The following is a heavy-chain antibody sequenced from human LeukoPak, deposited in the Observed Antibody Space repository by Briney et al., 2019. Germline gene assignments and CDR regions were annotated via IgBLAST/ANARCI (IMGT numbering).Heavy chain of an antibody. CDR1: GYTFTGYY. D-gene: IGHD4-17*01. V-gene: IGHV1-2*02. Sequence: GASVKVSCKASGYTFTGYYMHWVRQAPGQGLEWMGWINPNSGGTNYAQRFQGRVTMTRDTPISTAYMELSRLRSDDTAVYYCARMYGDYYYYYMDVWGKGTTVTISS. CDR2: INPNSGGT. CDR3: ARMYGDYYYYYMDV. J-gene: IGHJ6*03.